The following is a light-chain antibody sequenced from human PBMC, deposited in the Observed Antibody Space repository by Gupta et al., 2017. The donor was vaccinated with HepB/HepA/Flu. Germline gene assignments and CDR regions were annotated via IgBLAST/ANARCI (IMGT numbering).Light chain of an antibody. CDR3: SSYSSSTTLEV. J-gene: IGLJ2*01. CDR1: SSDVGGYNF. V-gene: IGLV2-14*03. Sequence: QSALTQPASVSGSPGQSITISCSGTSSDVGGYNFVSWYQHHPGKAPKLMIYDVRNRPSGVSNRFSGSKSGNTASLTISGLQAEDEADYYCSSYSSSTTLEVFGGGTKLTVL. CDR2: DVR.